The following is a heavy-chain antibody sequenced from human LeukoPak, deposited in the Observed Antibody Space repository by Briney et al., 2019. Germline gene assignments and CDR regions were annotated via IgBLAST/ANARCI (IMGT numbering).Heavy chain of an antibody. CDR2: IIPILGIA. CDR3: ARVVSSGYDWDYYYGMDV. J-gene: IGHJ6*02. V-gene: IGHV1-69*04. Sequence: GASVKVSCKASGGTFSSYAISWVRQAPGQGLEWMGRIIPILGIANYAQKFQGRVTITADESTSTAYMELSSLRSEDTAVYYCARVVSSGYDWDYYYGMDVWGQGTTVTVSS. CDR1: GGTFSSYA. D-gene: IGHD5-12*01.